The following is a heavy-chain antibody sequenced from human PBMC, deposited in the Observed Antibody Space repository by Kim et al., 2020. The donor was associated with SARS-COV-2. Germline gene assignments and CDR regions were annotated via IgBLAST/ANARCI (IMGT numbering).Heavy chain of an antibody. CDR2: IIPIFGTA. D-gene: IGHD2-21*01. Sequence: SVKVSCKASGGTFSSYAISWVRQAPGQGLEWMGGIIPIFGTANYAQKFQGRVTITADESTSTAYMELSSLRSEDTAVYYCARVIGLVVDYYYYYMDVWGKGTTVTVSS. V-gene: IGHV1-69*13. CDR3: ARVIGLVVDYYYYYMDV. J-gene: IGHJ6*03. CDR1: GGTFSSYA.